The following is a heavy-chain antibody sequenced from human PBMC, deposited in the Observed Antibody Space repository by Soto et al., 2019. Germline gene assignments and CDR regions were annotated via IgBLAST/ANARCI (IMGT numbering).Heavy chain of an antibody. CDR2: IYWDEDK. D-gene: IGHD6-6*01. J-gene: IGHJ4*01. CDR1: VFSLSTDDVG. Sequence: SGPTLENPTQTLTLTYTFSVFSLSTDDVGVVCIRQPPGKPLDWLAVIYWDEDKSYSTSLKRRLNITKDRDKNQVLITLTTMEPVETVRYFCESNNYSISYFDYWG. CDR3: ESNNYSISYFDY. V-gene: IGHV2-5*02.